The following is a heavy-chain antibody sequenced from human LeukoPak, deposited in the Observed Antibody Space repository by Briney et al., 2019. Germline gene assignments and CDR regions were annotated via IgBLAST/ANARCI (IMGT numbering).Heavy chain of an antibody. V-gene: IGHV1-18*01. Sequence: AASVKVSCKTSGYTFTSYGISWVRQAPGQGLEWMGWISAYNGNTNYAQKLQGRVTMTTDTSTSTAYMELRSLRSDDTAVYYCARGHDYGDFDPYYYYGMDVWGQGTTVTVSS. CDR1: GYTFTSYG. J-gene: IGHJ6*02. D-gene: IGHD4-17*01. CDR2: ISAYNGNT. CDR3: ARGHDYGDFDPYYYYGMDV.